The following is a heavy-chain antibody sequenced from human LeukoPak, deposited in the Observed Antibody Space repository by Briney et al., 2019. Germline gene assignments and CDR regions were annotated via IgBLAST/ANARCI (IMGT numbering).Heavy chain of an antibody. CDR2: ISSSSSYI. CDR3: ARHATGVVIISYYMDV. J-gene: IGHJ6*03. CDR1: GFTFSSYS. Sequence: GRSLRLSCAASGFTFSSYSMNWVRQAPGKGLEWVSSISSSSSYIYYADSVKGRFTISRDNAKNSLYLQMNSLRAEDTAVYYCARHATGVVIISYYMDVWGKGTTVTVSS. D-gene: IGHD3-3*01. V-gene: IGHV3-21*01.